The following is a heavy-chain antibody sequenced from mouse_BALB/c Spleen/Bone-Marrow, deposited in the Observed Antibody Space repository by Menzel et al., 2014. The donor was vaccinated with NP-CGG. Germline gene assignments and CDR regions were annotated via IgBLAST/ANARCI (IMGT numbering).Heavy chain of an antibody. CDR2: IDPANGNT. CDR1: GFNIKDTY. D-gene: IGHD1-1*02. CDR3: ARVKLWSYAMDY. Sequence: VQLQQSGAELVKPGASVKLSCTASGFNIKDTYMHWVKQRPEQGLEWIGRIDPANGNTKYDPKFQGKATITADTSSNTAYLQLSSLTSEYTTVYYCARVKLWSYAMDYSGQATSVTVSS. J-gene: IGHJ4*01. V-gene: IGHV14-3*02.